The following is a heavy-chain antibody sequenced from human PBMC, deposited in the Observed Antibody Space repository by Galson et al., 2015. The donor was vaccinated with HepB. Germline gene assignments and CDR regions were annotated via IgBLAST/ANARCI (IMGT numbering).Heavy chain of an antibody. CDR2: ISYDGSNK. CDR1: GFTFSSYG. CDR3: ARSFKIRVRGENYYYGMDV. V-gene: IGHV3-30*03. J-gene: IGHJ6*02. D-gene: IGHD3-10*01. Sequence: SLRLSCAASGFTFSSYGIHWVRQAPGKGLEWVAVISYDGSNKYYADSVKGRFTISRDNSKNTLFLQMNSLRAEDTAVYYCARSFKIRVRGENYYYGMDVWGQGTTVTVSS.